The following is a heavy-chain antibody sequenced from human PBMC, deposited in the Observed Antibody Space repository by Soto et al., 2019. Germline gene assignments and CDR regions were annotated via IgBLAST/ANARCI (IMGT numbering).Heavy chain of an antibody. V-gene: IGHV1-46*01. CDR1: GYTFTSYY. Sequence: ASVKVSCKASGYTFTSYYMHWVRQAPGQGLEWMGIINPSGGSTSYAQKFQGRVTMTRDTSTSTVYMELSSLRSEDTAVYYCAREALTIYCSGGSCYSSPIDYWGQGTLVTVSS. D-gene: IGHD2-15*01. CDR2: INPSGGST. J-gene: IGHJ4*02. CDR3: AREALTIYCSGGSCYSSPIDY.